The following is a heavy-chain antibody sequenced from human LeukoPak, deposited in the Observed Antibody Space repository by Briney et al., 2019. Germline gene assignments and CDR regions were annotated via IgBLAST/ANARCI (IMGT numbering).Heavy chain of an antibody. CDR1: GFTFSSYA. D-gene: IGHD2-2*01. Sequence: GGSLRLSCAASGFTFSSYAMSWVRQAPGKGLEWVSAISASGGSTYYADSVKGRFTISRDNSRNTLYLQMNSLRVEDTAVYYCAKGQGSAAAANFDYWGQGTLVTVSS. CDR3: AKGQGSAAAANFDY. J-gene: IGHJ4*02. V-gene: IGHV3-23*01. CDR2: ISASGGST.